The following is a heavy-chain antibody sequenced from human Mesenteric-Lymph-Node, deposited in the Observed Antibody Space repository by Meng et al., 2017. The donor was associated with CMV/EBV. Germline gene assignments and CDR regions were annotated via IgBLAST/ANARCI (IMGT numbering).Heavy chain of an antibody. CDR2: INSDGSST. CDR3: ARALHCSSASCYWNYFYYGMDV. V-gene: IGHV3-74*01. Sequence: GESLKISCAASGFTFSSYWMHWVRQAPGKGLVWVSRINSDGSSTSYADSVKGRFTISRDNAKNTLYLQMNSLRAEDTAVYYCARALHCSSASCYWNYFYYGMDVWGQGTTVTVSS. D-gene: IGHD2-2*01. J-gene: IGHJ6*02. CDR1: GFTFSSYW.